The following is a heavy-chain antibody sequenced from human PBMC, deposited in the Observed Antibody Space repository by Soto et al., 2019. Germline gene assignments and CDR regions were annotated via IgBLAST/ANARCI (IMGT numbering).Heavy chain of an antibody. CDR1: ASSISSGGYY. Sequence: TLSLTCTVSASSISSGGYYWSWIRQHPGRGLEWIGYIYYSGSTYYNPSLKSRVTISVDTSKNQFSLKLSSVTAADTAVYYCARGITMVRGPWLFDYWGQGTLVTVSS. CDR3: ARGITMVRGPWLFDY. CDR2: IYYSGST. V-gene: IGHV4-31*03. J-gene: IGHJ4*02. D-gene: IGHD3-10*01.